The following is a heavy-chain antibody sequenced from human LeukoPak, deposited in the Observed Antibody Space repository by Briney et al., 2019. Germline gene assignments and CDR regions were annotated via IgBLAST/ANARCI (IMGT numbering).Heavy chain of an antibody. Sequence: ASVKVSCKVSGKTLTDLSIHWLRQPPGKGLEWLGGSDPEDGERIYAQMFQGRVTMTEDTSIDTAYMELSSLRSEDTAVYYCVTGFTTMAVDYFDYWGQGTLVTVSP. CDR3: VTGFTTMAVDYFDY. D-gene: IGHD5-18*01. V-gene: IGHV1-24*01. J-gene: IGHJ4*02. CDR2: SDPEDGER. CDR1: GKTLTDLS.